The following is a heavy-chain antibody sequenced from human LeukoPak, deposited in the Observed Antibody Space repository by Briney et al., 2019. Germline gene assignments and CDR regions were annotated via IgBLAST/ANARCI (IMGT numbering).Heavy chain of an antibody. D-gene: IGHD6-6*01. Sequence: PGGSLRLSCAASGFTFSSYEMNWVRQAPGKGLEWVSYISSSSTIYYADSVKGRFTISRDNAKNSLYLQMNSLRAEDTAVYYCARTAIAARHIQRKKNWFDPWGQGTLVTVSS. CDR2: ISSSSTI. V-gene: IGHV3-48*03. CDR3: ARTAIAARHIQRKKNWFDP. J-gene: IGHJ5*02. CDR1: GFTFSSYE.